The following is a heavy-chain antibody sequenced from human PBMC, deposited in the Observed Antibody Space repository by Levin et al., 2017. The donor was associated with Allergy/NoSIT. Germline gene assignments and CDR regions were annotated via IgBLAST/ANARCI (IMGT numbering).Heavy chain of an antibody. J-gene: IGHJ4*02. CDR2: INWNGGST. D-gene: IGHD6-19*01. CDR1: GFTFDDYG. V-gene: IGHV3-20*04. Sequence: GGSLRLSCAASGFTFDDYGMSWVRQAPGKGLEWVSGINWNGGSTGYADSVKGRFTISRDNAKNSLYLQMNSLRAEDTALYYCARDGSHSSGWYGASDYWGQGTLVTVSS. CDR3: ARDGSHSSGWYGASDY.